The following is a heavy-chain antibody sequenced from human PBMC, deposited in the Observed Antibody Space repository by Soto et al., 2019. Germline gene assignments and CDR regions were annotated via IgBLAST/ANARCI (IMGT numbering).Heavy chain of an antibody. J-gene: IGHJ4*02. CDR3: AGGLGGSEHLDY. V-gene: IGHV3-72*01. Sequence: EVQLVEPGGGLVQPGGSLRLSCTASGFTLSDYYMDWVRQAPGKGLEWVGRSRNRANSYTTEYAASVKGRFIISRDDSKNSLYLQMNSLKAEDTAVYYCAGGLGGSEHLDYWGRGTLATVSS. CDR2: SRNRANSYTT. D-gene: IGHD1-26*01. CDR1: GFTLSDYY.